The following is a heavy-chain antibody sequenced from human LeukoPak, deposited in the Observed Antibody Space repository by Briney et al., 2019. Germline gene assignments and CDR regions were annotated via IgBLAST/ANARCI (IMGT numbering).Heavy chain of an antibody. CDR3: ARVESYYDSSGYGVDY. Sequence: GGSLRLSCAASGFTFSSYTMHWVRQAPGKGLEWGALILHDGSNEYYADSVKGRFTISRDNSKNTLYLQMNSLRAEDTAVYYCARVESYYDSSGYGVDYWGQGTLVTVSS. CDR2: ILHDGSNE. V-gene: IGHV3-30*19. D-gene: IGHD3-22*01. CDR1: GFTFSSYT. J-gene: IGHJ4*02.